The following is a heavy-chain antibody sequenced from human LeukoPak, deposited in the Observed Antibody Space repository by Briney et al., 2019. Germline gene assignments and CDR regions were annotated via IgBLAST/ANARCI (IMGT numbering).Heavy chain of an antibody. Sequence: GGSLRLSCAASGFTFSSYGMSWVRQAPGKGLEWVSVISGSGDRTYYADSVKGRFTISRDNAKNSLYLQMNSLRAEDTAVYYCARGLTTVTTGRFYYFDYWGQGTLVTVSS. CDR3: ARGLTTVTTGRFYYFDY. CDR2: ISGSGDRT. CDR1: GFTFSSYG. V-gene: IGHV3-23*01. J-gene: IGHJ4*02. D-gene: IGHD4-17*01.